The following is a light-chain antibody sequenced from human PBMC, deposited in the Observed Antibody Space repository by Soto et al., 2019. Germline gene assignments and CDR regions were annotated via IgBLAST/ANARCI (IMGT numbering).Light chain of an antibody. CDR3: LQCSDWPIFT. CDR1: QSFSSN. V-gene: IGKV3-15*01. Sequence: DIVMTQSPATLFAFLGERATLSCRASQSFSSNLAWYQQKPGQAPRLLIYGASTRATGIPARFSGSGSGTEFTLTISSLQSEDFAVYYCLQCSDWPIFTFGPGTKVDIK. CDR2: GAS. J-gene: IGKJ3*01.